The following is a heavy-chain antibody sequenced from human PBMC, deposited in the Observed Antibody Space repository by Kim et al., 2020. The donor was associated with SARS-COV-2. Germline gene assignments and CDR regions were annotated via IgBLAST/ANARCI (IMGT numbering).Heavy chain of an antibody. J-gene: IGHJ4*02. Sequence: TDGGTTDYAAPVKGRFTISRDDSKNTLYLKMNSLKTEDTAVYYCTTRRGYWGQGTLVTVSS. CDR2: TDGGTT. CDR3: TTRRGY. V-gene: IGHV3-15*01.